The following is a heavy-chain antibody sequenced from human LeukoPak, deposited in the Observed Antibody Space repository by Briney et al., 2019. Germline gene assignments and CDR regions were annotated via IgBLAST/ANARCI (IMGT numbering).Heavy chain of an antibody. V-gene: IGHV3-23*01. CDR3: AKDRVLRYFDWLSGTNRALDY. D-gene: IGHD3-9*01. CDR2: ISGSGGST. Sequence: GGSLRLSCAASGFTFSSYAMSWVRQAPGKGLEWVSAISGSGGSTYYADSVKGRFTISRDNSKNTLYLQMNSLRAEDTAVYYCAKDRVLRYFDWLSGTNRALDYWGQGTLVTVSS. CDR1: GFTFSSYA. J-gene: IGHJ4*02.